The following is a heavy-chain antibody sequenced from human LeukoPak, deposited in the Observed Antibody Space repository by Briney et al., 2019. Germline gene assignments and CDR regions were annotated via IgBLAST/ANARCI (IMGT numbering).Heavy chain of an antibody. CDR3: AKDDLVVPAAIDY. V-gene: IGHV3-23*01. D-gene: IGHD2-2*02. J-gene: IGHJ4*02. CDR2: ISGSGGST. Sequence: GGALRLSCAASGFTIGPYAMYWVRQAPGKGLEWVSAISGSGGSTYYADSVKGRFTISRDNSKNTLYLQMNSLRAEDTAVYYCAKDDLVVPAAIDYWGQGTLVTVSS. CDR1: GFTIGPYA.